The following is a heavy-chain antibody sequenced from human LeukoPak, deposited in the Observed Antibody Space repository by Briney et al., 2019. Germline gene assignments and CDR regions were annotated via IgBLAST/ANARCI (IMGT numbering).Heavy chain of an antibody. D-gene: IGHD2/OR15-2a*01. CDR1: KFTLSSYS. J-gene: IGHJ6*02. CDR3: ARIVLTPPYGMDV. CDR2: ISFGGGHI. Sequence: PGGSLRLSFVAPKFTLSSYSLNWVRRAPGAGLGWVSSISFGGGHIFYTDSVKGRFTIFRDDSKNSLYLEMNSLRAEDTAVYFCARIVLTPPYGMDVWGQGTTVTVSS. V-gene: IGHV3-21*01.